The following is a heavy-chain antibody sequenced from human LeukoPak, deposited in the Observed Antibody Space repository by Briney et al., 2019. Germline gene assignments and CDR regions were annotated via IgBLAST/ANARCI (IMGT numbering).Heavy chain of an antibody. Sequence: GSLRLSCAASGFTFSSYAMSWVRQAPGKGLEWVSAISGSGGSTYYADSVKGRFTISRDNSKNTLYLQMNSLRAEDTAVYYCAGNDYGDYGGDYWGQGTLVTVSS. V-gene: IGHV3-23*01. CDR2: ISGSGGST. CDR3: AGNDYGDYGGDY. J-gene: IGHJ4*02. CDR1: GFTFSSYA. D-gene: IGHD4-17*01.